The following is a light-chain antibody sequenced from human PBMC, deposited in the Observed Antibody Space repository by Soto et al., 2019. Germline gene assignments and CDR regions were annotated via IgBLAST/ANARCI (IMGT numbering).Light chain of an antibody. CDR3: QQTYSTPRT. J-gene: IGKJ1*01. V-gene: IGKV1-39*01. CDR2: AAS. CDR1: QSISSY. Sequence: DIQMTQSPSSLSASVGDRVTITCRASQSISSYLNWYQQKPRKAPKLLIYAASTLQSGVPSRFSGKGSGTDISLTISSLQTEDFATDYCQQTYSTPRTVGQGTKVEIK.